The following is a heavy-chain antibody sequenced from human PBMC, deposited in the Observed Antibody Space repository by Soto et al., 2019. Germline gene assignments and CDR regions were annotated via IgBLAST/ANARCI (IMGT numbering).Heavy chain of an antibody. D-gene: IGHD2-2*01. CDR3: ARDSQYCSSTSCPFDY. Sequence: SVKVSCKASGGTFSSYAISWLRQAPGQGLEWMGGIIPIFGTANYAQKFQGRVTITADKSTSTAYMELSSLRSEDTAVYYCARDSQYCSSTSCPFDYWGQGTLVTVSS. J-gene: IGHJ4*02. CDR2: IIPIFGTA. V-gene: IGHV1-69*06. CDR1: GGTFSSYA.